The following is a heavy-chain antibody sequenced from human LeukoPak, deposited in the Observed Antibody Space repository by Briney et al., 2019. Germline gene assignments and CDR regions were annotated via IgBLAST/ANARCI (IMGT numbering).Heavy chain of an antibody. CDR1: GYTFTRYG. J-gene: IGHJ4*02. CDR2: ISAYDGDT. Sequence: ASVKVSCKASGYTFTRYGITWVRQAPGQGREWMGWISAYDGDTKYAQKLQGRVTMTTDTSTSTAYMELRSLRSDDTAVYYCARDPSNTSGWYIYFDYWGQGTLVTVSS. CDR3: ARDPSNTSGWYIYFDY. D-gene: IGHD6-19*01. V-gene: IGHV1-18*01.